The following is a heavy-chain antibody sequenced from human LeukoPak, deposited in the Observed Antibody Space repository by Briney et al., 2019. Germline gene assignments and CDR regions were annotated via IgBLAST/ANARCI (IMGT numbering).Heavy chain of an antibody. D-gene: IGHD5-18*01. CDR1: GASISNYY. Sequence: PSETLSLTCTVSGASISNYYWSWIRQAPGKGLEWIGHIYNSGSTHYNPSPKSRVTISSDTSKNQFSLKLSSVTAADTAVYYCARGKGYSYGIDYWGQGTLVTVSS. J-gene: IGHJ4*02. CDR3: ARGKGYSYGIDY. CDR2: IYNSGST. V-gene: IGHV4-30-4*01.